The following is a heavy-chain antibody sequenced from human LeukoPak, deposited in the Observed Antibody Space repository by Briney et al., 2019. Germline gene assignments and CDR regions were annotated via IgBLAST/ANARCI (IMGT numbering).Heavy chain of an antibody. J-gene: IGHJ4*02. CDR1: GFTFSSYS. Sequence: PGGSLRLSCAASGFTFSSYSMDWVRQAPGKGLEWVSSISSSGSYIYYADSVKGRFTTSRDNAKNSLYLQMNSLRAEDTAVYYCASATKGSGEPFPFDYWGQGTLVTVSS. D-gene: IGHD3-10*01. CDR3: ASATKGSGEPFPFDY. CDR2: ISSSGSYI. V-gene: IGHV3-21*01.